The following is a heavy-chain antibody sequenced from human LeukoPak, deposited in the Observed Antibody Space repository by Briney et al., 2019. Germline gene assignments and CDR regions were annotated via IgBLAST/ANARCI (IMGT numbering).Heavy chain of an antibody. J-gene: IGHJ6*03. V-gene: IGHV4-4*07. CDR2: IYTSGST. D-gene: IGHD6-13*01. CDR3: ARGIAAAGMGYYYMDV. CDR1: GGSISSYY. Sequence: SETLSLTCTVSGGSISSYYWSWIRQPAGKGLEWIGRIYTSGSTNYNPSLKSRVTMSVDTSKNQFSLKLSSVTAADTAVYYCARGIAAAGMGYYYMDVWGKGTTVTISS.